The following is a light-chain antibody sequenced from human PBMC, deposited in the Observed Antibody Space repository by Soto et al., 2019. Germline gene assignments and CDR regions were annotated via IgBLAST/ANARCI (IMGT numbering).Light chain of an antibody. Sequence: AIQLTQSPSSLSASVGDRVTITCRASQGISSALAWYQQKPGKAPKLLIYDASSLESGVPSRFSGSGSGTDFTLTISSLQPEDFATYYCQQFNNYPHPMYTFGQGTKVDIK. J-gene: IGKJ2*01. CDR2: DAS. CDR3: QQFNNYPHPMYT. CDR1: QGISSA. V-gene: IGKV1D-13*01.